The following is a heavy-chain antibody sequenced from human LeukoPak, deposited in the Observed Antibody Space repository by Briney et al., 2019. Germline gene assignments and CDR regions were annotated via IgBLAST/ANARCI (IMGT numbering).Heavy chain of an antibody. CDR2: ISSSSSYI. CDR3: ARDRSKDFWSGNWREGNWFDP. J-gene: IGHJ5*02. CDR1: SFTFSTYS. V-gene: IGHV3-21*01. D-gene: IGHD3-3*01. Sequence: GGSLRLSCAASSFTFSTYSMHWVRQAPGKGLEWVSSISSSSSYIYYADSLKGRFTISRDNAKNSLYLQMNSLRADDTAVYYCARDRSKDFWSGNWREGNWFDPWGQGTLVTVSS.